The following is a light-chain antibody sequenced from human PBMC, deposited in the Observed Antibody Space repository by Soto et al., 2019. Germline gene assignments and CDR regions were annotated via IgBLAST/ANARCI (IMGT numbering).Light chain of an antibody. CDR2: EVS. CDR3: TSYTRDTALV. J-gene: IGLJ1*01. CDR1: SSDIGHYDY. Sequence: QSVLTQPASVSGSPGQSITISCTGTSSDIGHYDYVSWYQQHPGKAPKLIIYEVSNRPSGVSNRFSGSKSGSTASLTISGLQAEDEADYHCTSYTRDTALVFGTGTKVTVL. V-gene: IGLV2-14*01.